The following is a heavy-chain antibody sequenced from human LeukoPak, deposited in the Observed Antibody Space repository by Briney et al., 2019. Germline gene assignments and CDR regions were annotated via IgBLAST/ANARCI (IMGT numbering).Heavy chain of an antibody. CDR1: GFTFSTYS. Sequence: PGGSLRLSCAASGFTFSTYSMNWVRQAPGKGLEWVSSISSSSSYIYYADSVKGRFTISRDNAKNSLYLQMNSLRAEDTAVYYCAKDRGGVGDAFDIWGQGTMVTVSS. CDR2: ISSSSSYI. J-gene: IGHJ3*02. CDR3: AKDRGGVGDAFDI. D-gene: IGHD3-10*01. V-gene: IGHV3-21*01.